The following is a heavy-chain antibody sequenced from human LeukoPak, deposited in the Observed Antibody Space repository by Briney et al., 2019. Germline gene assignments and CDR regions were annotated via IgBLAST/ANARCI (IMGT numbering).Heavy chain of an antibody. V-gene: IGHV4-39*01. J-gene: IGHJ5*02. D-gene: IGHD2-2*01. CDR1: GGSISSYY. CDR2: IYYSGST. CDR3: ARPNTGSRYCSSTSCYAGWFDP. Sequence: PSETLSLTCTVSGGSISSYYWGWIRQPPGKGLEWIGSIYYSGSTYYNPSLKSRVTISVDTSKNQFSLKLSSVTAADTAVYYCARPNTGSRYCSSTSCYAGWFDPWGQGTLVTVSS.